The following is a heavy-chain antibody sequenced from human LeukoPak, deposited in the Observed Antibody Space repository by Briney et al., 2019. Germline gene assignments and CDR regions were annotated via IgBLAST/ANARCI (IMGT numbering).Heavy chain of an antibody. CDR2: IYYSGST. D-gene: IGHD6-13*01. CDR3: ARVSRSSSWYGTYYFDY. J-gene: IGHJ4*02. V-gene: IGHV4-39*01. Sequence: SETLSLTCTVSGGSISSSSYYWGWIRQPPGKGLEWIGSIYYSGSTYYNPSLKSRVTISVDTSKNQFSLKLSSVTAADTAVYYCARVSRSSSWYGTYYFDYWAREPWSPSPQ. CDR1: GGSISSSSYY.